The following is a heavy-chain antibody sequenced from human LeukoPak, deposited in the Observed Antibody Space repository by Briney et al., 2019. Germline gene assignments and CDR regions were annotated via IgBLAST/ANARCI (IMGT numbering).Heavy chain of an antibody. CDR2: INPNSGGT. CDR1: GYTFTGYH. V-gene: IGHV1-2*06. J-gene: IGHJ3*02. Sequence: ASVKVSCKASGYTFTGYHMHWVRQAPGQGLEWMGRINPNSGGTNYAQKLQGRVTMTRDTSISTAYMELSRLRSDDTAVYYCARDRDYYDSPDAFDIWGQGTMVTVSS. D-gene: IGHD3-22*01. CDR3: ARDRDYYDSPDAFDI.